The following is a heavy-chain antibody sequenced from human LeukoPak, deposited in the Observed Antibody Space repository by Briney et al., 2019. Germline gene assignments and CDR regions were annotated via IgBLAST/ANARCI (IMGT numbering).Heavy chain of an antibody. D-gene: IGHD2-21*02. CDR1: GFLFEEYG. CDR2: ISWNGLSI. J-gene: IGHJ4*02. CDR3: ARRGGYCSGDCYPDN. Sequence: GGSLRLSCEASGFLFEEYGMSWMRQRPGKGVEWVAGISWNGLSIHYADSVKGRFTISRDDAKKSLFLHMDGISAEDTAFYYCARRGGYCSGDCYPDNWGQGTLVIVSS. V-gene: IGHV3-20*04.